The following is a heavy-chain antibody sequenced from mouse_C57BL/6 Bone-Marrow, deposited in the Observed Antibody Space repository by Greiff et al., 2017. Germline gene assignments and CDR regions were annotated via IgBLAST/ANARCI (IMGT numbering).Heavy chain of an antibody. D-gene: IGHD1-1*01. Sequence: QVQLQQSGAELVKPGASVKMSCKASGYTFTSYWITWVKQRPGQGLEWIGDIYPGSGSTNYNEKFKSKATLTVDTSSSTAYMQLSSLTSEDSAVYYSATERTTVVGDYYAMDYWGQGTSVTVSS. J-gene: IGHJ4*01. CDR2: IYPGSGST. V-gene: IGHV1-55*01. CDR1: GYTFTSYW. CDR3: ATERTTVVGDYYAMDY.